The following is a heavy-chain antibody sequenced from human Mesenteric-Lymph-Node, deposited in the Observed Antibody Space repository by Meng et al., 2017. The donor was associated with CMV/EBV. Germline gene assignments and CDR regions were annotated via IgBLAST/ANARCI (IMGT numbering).Heavy chain of an antibody. V-gene: IGHV3-30*02. CDR1: GFSFSSFG. CDR3: ARHSSYYDSSVYPQVLHLEWYFDS. J-gene: IGHJ4*02. D-gene: IGHD3-22*01. CDR2: IRYDGTDK. Sequence: GGSLRFSCAVSGFSFSSFGMHWVRQAPGMGLEWVAFIRYDGTDKYYTDSVKGRFTISRDNSNNTLYLQMNSLRADDTAVYYCARHSSYYDSSVYPQVLHLEWYFDSWGQGTLVTVSS.